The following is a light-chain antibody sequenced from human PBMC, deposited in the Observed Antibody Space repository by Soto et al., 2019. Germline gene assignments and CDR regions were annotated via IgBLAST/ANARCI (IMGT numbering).Light chain of an antibody. CDR3: GTCDSSLSAVV. CDR2: DDN. CDR1: ISNIASNY. J-gene: IGLJ2*01. Sequence: QSVLTQPPSVSAAPGQRVTISCSGSISNIASNYVSWYQHLPGTAPKLVIYDDNKRPSGIPDRFSASKSGTSATLGITGLQTGDEADYYCGTCDSSLSAVVFGGGTKLTVL. V-gene: IGLV1-51*01.